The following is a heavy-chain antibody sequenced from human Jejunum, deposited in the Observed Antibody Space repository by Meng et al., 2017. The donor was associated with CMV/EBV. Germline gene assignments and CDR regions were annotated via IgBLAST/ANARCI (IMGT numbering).Heavy chain of an antibody. CDR1: GDSISCDGYY. V-gene: IGHV4-31*11. D-gene: IGHD5-24*01. CDR3: TRGRDAYKVGL. Sequence: CGVSGDSISCDGYYCNWIRQLPGKGLEWIGFIHPSGSTHYNPSLKSRVSISSDTSKSQFSLSLSSVNVADTAVYYCTRGRDAYKVGLWGQGTLVTVSS. J-gene: IGHJ1*01. CDR2: IHPSGST.